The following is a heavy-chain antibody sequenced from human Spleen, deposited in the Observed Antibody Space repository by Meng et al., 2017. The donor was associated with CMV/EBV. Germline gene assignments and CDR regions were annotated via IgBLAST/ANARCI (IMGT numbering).Heavy chain of an antibody. J-gene: IGHJ6*02. V-gene: IGHV3-30-3*02. CDR3: AKEEADYYDSSGYRYYYYYGMDV. CDR1: GFTFSSYA. D-gene: IGHD3-22*01. CDR2: ISSDGGGE. Sequence: GESLKISCAASGFTFSSYAMHWVRQAPGKGLEWVTVISSDGGGEYYADSVKGRFTISRDNSKNTLYLQMNSLRAEDTAVYYCAKEEADYYDSSGYRYYYYYGMDVWGQGTTVTVSS.